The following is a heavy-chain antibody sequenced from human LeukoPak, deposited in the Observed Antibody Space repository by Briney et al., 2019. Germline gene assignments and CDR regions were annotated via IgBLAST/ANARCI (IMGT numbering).Heavy chain of an antibody. Sequence: GGSLRLSCAASGFTFSSYWMHWVRQDPRKGLVWVSRISGDGRNINHADSVRGRFTISRDNAKNTLYLQMNTLRVEDTAVYYCTRDLMDYDVSTGLHHYYMDVWGQGTTVTVSS. J-gene: IGHJ6*02. CDR2: ISGDGRNI. CDR1: GFTFSSYW. CDR3: TRDLMDYDVSTGLHHYYMDV. D-gene: IGHD3-9*01. V-gene: IGHV3-74*01.